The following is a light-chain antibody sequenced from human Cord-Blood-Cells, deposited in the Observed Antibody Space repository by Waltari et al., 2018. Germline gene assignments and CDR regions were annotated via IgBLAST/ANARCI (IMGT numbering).Light chain of an antibody. V-gene: IGKV1-39*01. CDR3: QKSYSTPPT. J-gene: IGKJ1*01. CDR2: AEP. CDR1: QSISSY. Sequence: DIQLTHSPSSLSASLAHSVPITCRASQSISSYLNWYQEKPGKDPNLLIYAEPSLQSGVQSRFSGSGSGTDFTLTTSRLQPEDFATYSCQKSYSTPPTFGPGTKVEIK.